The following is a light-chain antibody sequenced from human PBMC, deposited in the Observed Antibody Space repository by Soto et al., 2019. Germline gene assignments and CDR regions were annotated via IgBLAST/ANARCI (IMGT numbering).Light chain of an antibody. J-gene: IGKJ5*01. V-gene: IGKV3-20*01. CDR3: QQYDNSIT. Sequence: EIVLTQSPDTLSLSPGESATLSCRASQSVSSRYLAWYQQKPGQAPRLLIFGASSRATGIPDRFSGSGSGTDFTLTISRVEPEDFAVFYCQQYDNSITFGQGTRLEIE. CDR2: GAS. CDR1: QSVSSRY.